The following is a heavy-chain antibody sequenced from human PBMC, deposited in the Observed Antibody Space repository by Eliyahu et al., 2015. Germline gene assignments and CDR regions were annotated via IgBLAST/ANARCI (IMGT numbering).Heavy chain of an antibody. V-gene: IGHV1-69*06. Sequence: QVQLVQSGAEVKKPGSSVKVSCKASGGXFSSXAIXXVRQAPGQGLEWMGGIIPIFGTANYAQKFXGRVTXTADKSTSTAYMELSSLRSEDTAVYYCARDRGAAAGPTLNSYYYYYGMDVWGQGTTVTVSS. CDR1: GGXFSSXA. CDR3: ARDRGAAAGPTLNSYYYYYGMDV. CDR2: IIPIFGTA. D-gene: IGHD6-13*01. J-gene: IGHJ6*02.